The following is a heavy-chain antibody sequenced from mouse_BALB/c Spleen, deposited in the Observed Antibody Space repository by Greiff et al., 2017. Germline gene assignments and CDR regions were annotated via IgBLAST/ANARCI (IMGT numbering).Heavy chain of an antibody. CDR3: ARPTQLGRGFAY. J-gene: IGHJ3*01. D-gene: IGHD4-1*02. Sequence: DVKLQESGGGLVQPGGSRKLSCAASGFTFSSFGMHWVRQSPEKGLEWVAYISSGSSTIYYADTVTGRFTISRDNPKNTLFLQMTSLRSEDTAMYYCARPTQLGRGFAYWGQGTLVTVSA. V-gene: IGHV5-17*02. CDR2: ISSGSSTI. CDR1: GFTFSSFG.